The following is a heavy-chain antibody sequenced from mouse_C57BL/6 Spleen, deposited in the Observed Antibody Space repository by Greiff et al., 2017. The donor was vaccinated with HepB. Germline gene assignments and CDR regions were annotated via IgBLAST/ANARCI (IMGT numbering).Heavy chain of an antibody. CDR2: ISSGGDYI. D-gene: IGHD6-1*01. CDR3: TRDLRGGVAY. V-gene: IGHV5-9-1*02. J-gene: IGHJ3*01. CDR1: GFTFSSYA. Sequence: EVNLVESGEGLVKPGGSLKLSCAASGFTFSSYAMSWVRQTPEKRLEWVAYISSGGDYIYYADTVKGRFTISRDNARNTLYLQMSSLKSEDTAMYYCTRDLRGGVAYWGQGTLVTVSA.